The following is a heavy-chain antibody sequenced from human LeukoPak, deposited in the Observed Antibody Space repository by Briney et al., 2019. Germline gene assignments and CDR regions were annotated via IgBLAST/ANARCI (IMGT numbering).Heavy chain of an antibody. CDR1: GGSISSGGYY. CDR2: IYHSGST. J-gene: IGHJ4*02. V-gene: IGHV4-30-2*01. CDR3: ASVGGSRGYCSSTSWYRGADFDY. Sequence: PSETLSLTCTVSGGSISSGGYYWSWIRQPPGKGLEWIGYIYHSGSTYYNPSLKSRVTISVDRSKNQFSLKLSSVTAADTAVYYCASVGGSRGYCSSTSWYRGADFDYWGQGTLVTVSS. D-gene: IGHD2-2*02.